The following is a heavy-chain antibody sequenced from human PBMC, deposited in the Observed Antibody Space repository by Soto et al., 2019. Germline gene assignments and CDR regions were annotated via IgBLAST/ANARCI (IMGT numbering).Heavy chain of an antibody. Sequence: SVKVSCKASGGTFSSYAISWVRQAPGQGLEWVGGIIPIFGTANYAQKFQGRVTITADESTSTAYMELSSLRSKDTAVYYCARVSPYYDSSGSAQYYYYGMDVWAQGTTVTVSS. CDR2: IIPIFGTA. V-gene: IGHV1-69*13. D-gene: IGHD3-22*01. CDR3: ARVSPYYDSSGSAQYYYYGMDV. CDR1: GGTFSSYA. J-gene: IGHJ6*02.